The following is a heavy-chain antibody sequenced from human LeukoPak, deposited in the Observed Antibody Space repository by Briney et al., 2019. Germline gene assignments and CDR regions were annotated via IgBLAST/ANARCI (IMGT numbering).Heavy chain of an antibody. CDR1: GFTFSDYY. V-gene: IGHV3-11*01. CDR3: ARDNLYDSSGYYPPFDY. J-gene: IGHJ4*02. CDR2: ISSSGSTI. Sequence: GGSLRLSSAASGFTFSDYYMSWIRQAPGKGLGWVSYISSSGSTIYYADSVKGRFTISRDNAKNSLYLQMNSLRAEDTAVYYCARDNLYDSSGYYPPFDYWGQGTLVTVSS. D-gene: IGHD3-22*01.